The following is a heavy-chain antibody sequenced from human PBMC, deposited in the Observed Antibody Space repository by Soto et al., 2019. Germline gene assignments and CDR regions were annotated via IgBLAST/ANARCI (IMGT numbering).Heavy chain of an antibody. J-gene: IGHJ4*02. CDR3: AHSASVPCCYYFDS. CDR1: GFSLSSIGVA. D-gene: IGHD1-26*01. CDR2: LYWNDDR. Sequence: QITLKESGPALVKPTQTLTLTCTFSGFSLSSIGVAVGWIRRPPGKALEWLALLYWNDDRRYSPSLKSRLTITKDTSKNQVVLTMTNMDPADTATYYCAHSASVPCCYYFDSWGQGTLVTVSS. V-gene: IGHV2-5*01.